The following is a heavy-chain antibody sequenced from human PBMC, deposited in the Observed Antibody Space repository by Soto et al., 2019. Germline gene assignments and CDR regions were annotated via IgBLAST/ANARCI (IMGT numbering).Heavy chain of an antibody. V-gene: IGHV3-23*01. Sequence: EVQLLESGGGLVQPGGSLRLSCAASGFTFSSRTMSWVRQAPGKGLEWVSAISGSSDNTYYADSVKGRFTVSRDNSKNTLYLQMNSLRAADTAIYYCAQLTTNWGQGTLLTVSS. CDR2: ISGSSDNT. D-gene: IGHD1-1*01. CDR3: AQLTTN. CDR1: GFTFSSRT. J-gene: IGHJ4*02.